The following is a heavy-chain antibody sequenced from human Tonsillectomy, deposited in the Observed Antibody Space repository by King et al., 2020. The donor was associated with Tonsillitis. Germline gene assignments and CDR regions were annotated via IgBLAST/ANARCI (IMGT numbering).Heavy chain of an antibody. D-gene: IGHD6-13*01. J-gene: IGHJ3*02. CDR2: IYYRGST. Sequence: PVLVPPSATLSLPCPVSGGSISGYYWSWVRQPPGKGLAWIGYIYYRGSTNYHPSLKSRVSLSVDTSKNQFSLKLSSVTAADTAVYYCARGGGNSGWYGGTFDIWGQGTMVTVSS. CDR1: GGSISGYY. V-gene: IGHV4-59*01. CDR3: ARGGGNSGWYGGTFDI.